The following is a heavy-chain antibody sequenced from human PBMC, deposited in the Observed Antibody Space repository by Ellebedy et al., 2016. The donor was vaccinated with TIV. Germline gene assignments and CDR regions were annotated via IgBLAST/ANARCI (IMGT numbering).Heavy chain of an antibody. J-gene: IGHJ4*02. CDR3: ARDHGYTKKFDY. CDR1: GFSVSSYY. CDR2: VYSGGSK. Sequence: GGSLRLSCAVSGFSVSSYYMNWVRQAPGKGLEWVTAVYSGGSKYYANSVKGRFSISRDTSKNTLYLQMNSLRVEDTAVYYCARDHGYTKKFDYWGQGTLVTVSS. V-gene: IGHV3-66*01. D-gene: IGHD5-24*01.